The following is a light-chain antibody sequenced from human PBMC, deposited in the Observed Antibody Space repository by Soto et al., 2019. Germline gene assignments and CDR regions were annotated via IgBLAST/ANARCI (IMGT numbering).Light chain of an antibody. Sequence: EIVMSQSPATLSVYNGEGATLSCRASQGIGDTLAWYQQKPGQTPRLLIYDTSIRATGVPARFSGSRSGAEFTLTISSLQSEDFAVYYCQHYVTWPLTFGGGTKVDI. CDR3: QHYVTWPLT. CDR2: DTS. J-gene: IGKJ4*01. V-gene: IGKV3-15*01. CDR1: QGIGDT.